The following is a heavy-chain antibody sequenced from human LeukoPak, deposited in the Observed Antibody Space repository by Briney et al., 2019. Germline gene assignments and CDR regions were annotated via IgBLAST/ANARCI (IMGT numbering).Heavy chain of an antibody. Sequence: GGSLRLSCAASGFTFGDYYLTWIRQAPGKGLEWVSYIGTSATTIHYADSVKGRFTIFRDNAKNSLCLQMNSLRAEDTAVYYCARGSWRVARIPDYWGQGNLVTVSS. CDR1: GFTFGDYY. J-gene: IGHJ4*02. D-gene: IGHD5-12*01. V-gene: IGHV3-11*01. CDR2: IGTSATTI. CDR3: ARGSWRVARIPDY.